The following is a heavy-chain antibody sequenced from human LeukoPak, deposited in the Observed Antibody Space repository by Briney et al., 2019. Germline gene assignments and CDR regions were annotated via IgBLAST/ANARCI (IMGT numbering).Heavy chain of an antibody. CDR3: ARLKRGYSYGGGGESWFDP. J-gene: IGHJ5*02. CDR2: IYPGDSDT. Sequence: GESLKISCKGSGYSFTSYWIGWVRQMPGKGLEWMGIIYPGDSDTRYSPSFQGQVTISADKSISTAYLQWSSLKASDTAMYYCARLKRGYSYGGGGESWFDPWGQGTLVTVSS. D-gene: IGHD5-18*01. V-gene: IGHV5-51*01. CDR1: GYSFTSYW.